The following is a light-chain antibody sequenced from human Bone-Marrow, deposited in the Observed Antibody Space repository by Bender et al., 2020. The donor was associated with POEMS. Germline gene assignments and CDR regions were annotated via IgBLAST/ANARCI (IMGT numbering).Light chain of an antibody. CDR1: SSNVGSYNL. CDR2: EVS. Sequence: QSALTQPASVSGSPGQSITISCTGTSSNVGSYNLVSWYQQHPGKAPKLMIYEVSKRPSGVPDRFSGSKSANTASLTVSGLQAEDEAVYYCSSYAGTNKLLFGGGTKMTVL. V-gene: IGLV2-23*02. J-gene: IGLJ2*01. CDR3: SSYAGTNKLL.